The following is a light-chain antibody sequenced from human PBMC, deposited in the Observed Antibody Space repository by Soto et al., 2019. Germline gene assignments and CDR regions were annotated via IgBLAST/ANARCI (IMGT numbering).Light chain of an antibody. V-gene: IGKV1-9*01. CDR2: PAS. J-gene: IGKJ1*01. Sequence: DIHLTQSPSFLSASVGDRVTVTCRASQDISTYLAWFQQKPGKAPQLLVYPASTLQGGVPSRFSGRGSGTEFSLTISSLQPEDFATYYCQHYNSYSEAFGQGTKVELK. CDR1: QDISTY. CDR3: QHYNSYSEA.